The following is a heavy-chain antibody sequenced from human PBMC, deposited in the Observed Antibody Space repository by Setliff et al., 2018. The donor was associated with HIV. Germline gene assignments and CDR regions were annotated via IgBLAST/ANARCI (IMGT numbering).Heavy chain of an antibody. D-gene: IGHD3-16*01. CDR2: IYYSGST. CDR1: GGSISSSSYY. J-gene: IGHJ4*02. Sequence: SETLSLTCTVSGGSISSSSYYWGWIRQPPGKGLEWIGSIYYSGSTYYNPSLKSRVTISVVTSKNQFSLKLSSVTAADTAVYYCARGTLYYDYVWGTPFPFDYWGQGTLVTVSS. CDR3: ARGTLYYDYVWGTPFPFDY. V-gene: IGHV4-39*07.